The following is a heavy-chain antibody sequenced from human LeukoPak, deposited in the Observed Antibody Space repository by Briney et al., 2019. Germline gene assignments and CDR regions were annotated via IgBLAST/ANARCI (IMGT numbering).Heavy chain of an antibody. CDR2: IYYSGTT. Sequence: SETLSLTCTVSGGSISSYYWSWIRQPPGKGLEWIGYIYYSGTTNYNPSLKSRVTISLDTSKNQFSLKLSSVTAADTAVYYCARVRYDGGAFDIWGQGTMVTVSS. CDR3: ARVRYDGGAFDI. V-gene: IGHV4-59*12. J-gene: IGHJ3*02. CDR1: GGSISSYY. D-gene: IGHD5-12*01.